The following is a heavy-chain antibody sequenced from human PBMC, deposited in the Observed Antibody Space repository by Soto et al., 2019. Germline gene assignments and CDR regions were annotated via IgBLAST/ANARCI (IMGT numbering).Heavy chain of an antibody. CDR1: GGSITDYS. D-gene: IGHD1-7*01. CDR2: ISINGNS. CDR3: ARESGDNWTYEVD. V-gene: IGHV4-4*07. J-gene: IGHJ4*02. Sequence: QVQVKESGPGLVKPSETLCLTCTVSGGSITDYSWSWIRQSAGKGLEWLGRISINGNSHYHPSLRSRVTMSIETSKHQFSLNLRSVTAADTAVYYCARESGDNWTYEVDWGQGTLVTVSS.